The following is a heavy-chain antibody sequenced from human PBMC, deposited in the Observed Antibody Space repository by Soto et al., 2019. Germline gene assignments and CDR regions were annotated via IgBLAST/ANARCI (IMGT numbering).Heavy chain of an antibody. Sequence: QITLKESGPTLVKPTQTLTLTCTFSGFSLSASGVGVGWIRQPPGKALEWLALIYWDDDKRYSPSLKSRLTITKDTSKTQVVLTMTNMEPADTATYYCAHRRIAMTQNWFDPWGQGNLVTGSS. CDR3: AHRRIAMTQNWFDP. CDR2: IYWDDDK. CDR1: GFSLSASGVG. V-gene: IGHV2-5*02. D-gene: IGHD6-13*01. J-gene: IGHJ5*02.